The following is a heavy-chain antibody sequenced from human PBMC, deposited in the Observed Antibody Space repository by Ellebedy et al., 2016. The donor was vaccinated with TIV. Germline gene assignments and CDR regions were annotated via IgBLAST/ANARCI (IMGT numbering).Heavy chain of an antibody. V-gene: IGHV3-30*18. Sequence: GESLKISXAASGFTFSSYGMHWVRQAPGKGLEWVAVISYDGSNKYYADSVKGRFTISRDNSKSTLYLQMNSLRAEDTAVYYCAKDQHYYDSSGYSDYWGQGTLVTVSS. CDR1: GFTFSSYG. D-gene: IGHD3-22*01. J-gene: IGHJ4*02. CDR2: ISYDGSNK. CDR3: AKDQHYYDSSGYSDY.